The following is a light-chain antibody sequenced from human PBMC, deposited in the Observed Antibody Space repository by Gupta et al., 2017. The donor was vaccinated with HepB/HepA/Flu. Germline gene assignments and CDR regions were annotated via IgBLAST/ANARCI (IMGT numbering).Light chain of an antibody. CDR1: QSVSSSY. J-gene: IGKJ3*01. CDR2: GAS. CDR3: QQYGSSPTIT. V-gene: IGKV3-20*01. Sequence: EIVLTQSPGTLSLSPGERATLSCRASQSVSSSYLAWYQKKPGQAPRLLIYGASSRATGIPDRFSGSGSGTDVTLTISRLEPEDFAVYFCQQYGSSPTITFGPGTKVEIK.